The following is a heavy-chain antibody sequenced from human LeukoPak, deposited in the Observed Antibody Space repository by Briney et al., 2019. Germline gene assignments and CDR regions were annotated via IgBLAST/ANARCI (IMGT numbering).Heavy chain of an antibody. CDR1: GFIFSGYW. J-gene: IGHJ6*03. V-gene: IGHV3-7*01. D-gene: IGHD3-10*01. CDR2: IKQDGSET. Sequence: GGSLRLSCAASGFIFSGYWMNWVRQAPGKGLEWVANIKQDGSETYYVGSVKGRFTISRDNANNSLYLQMNNLRAEDTAVYYCTRDIWFGELIPYFMDVWGKGTTVTISS. CDR3: TRDIWFGELIPYFMDV.